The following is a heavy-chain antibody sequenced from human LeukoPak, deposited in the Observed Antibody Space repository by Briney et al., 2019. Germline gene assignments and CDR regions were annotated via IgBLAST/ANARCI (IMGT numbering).Heavy chain of an antibody. D-gene: IGHD1-26*01. CDR3: AREGVGATNLPPHFDY. Sequence: GGSLRLSCAASGFTFSSYSMNWVRQAPGKGLEYVSAISSNGGSTYYANSVKGRFTISRDNPKNTLYLQMGSLRAEDMAVYYCAREGVGATNLPPHFDYWGQGTLVTVSS. J-gene: IGHJ4*02. V-gene: IGHV3-64*01. CDR2: ISSNGGST. CDR1: GFTFSSYS.